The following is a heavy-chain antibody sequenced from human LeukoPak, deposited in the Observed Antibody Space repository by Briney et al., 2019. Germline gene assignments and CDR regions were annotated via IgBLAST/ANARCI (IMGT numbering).Heavy chain of an antibody. CDR1: GYTFTGYY. V-gene: IGHV1-2*02. CDR2: INPDSGDT. Sequence: ASVKVSCKASGYTFTGYYLHWVRQAPGQGLEWMGWINPDSGDTNYLQEFQGRVTMTRDTSISTAYMELSRLSSDDTAVYYCTRDLLGGSGTFDPWGQGTLVTVSS. J-gene: IGHJ5*02. CDR3: TRDLLGGSGTFDP. D-gene: IGHD3-10*01.